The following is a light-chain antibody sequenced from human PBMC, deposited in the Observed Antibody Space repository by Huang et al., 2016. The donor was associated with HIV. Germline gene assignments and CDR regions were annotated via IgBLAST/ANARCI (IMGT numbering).Light chain of an antibody. CDR2: GTS. Sequence: DIQITQSPSSLSASVGDKITITCRASQNIGNYLNWYQRRPGKAPKLLISGTSNLQGGVTSRSSGSGSGTVFVLTITSLRLEDFATYYCQQTYSSPWAFGQGTKVDMK. V-gene: IGKV1-39*01. CDR1: QNIGNY. J-gene: IGKJ1*01. CDR3: QQTYSSPWA.